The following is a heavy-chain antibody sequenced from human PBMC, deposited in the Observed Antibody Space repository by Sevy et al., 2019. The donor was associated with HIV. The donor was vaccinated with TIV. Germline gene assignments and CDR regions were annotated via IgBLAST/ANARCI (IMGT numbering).Heavy chain of an antibody. Sequence: SETLSLTCTVSGGSITSLYWNWIRQPPGKGLEWIANIYYNGHINYNPSLKSRVTFSLDTSKNQFSRRLSSVTAADTAMCYCAGGNAWGRGYSWGQGTLVTVSS. D-gene: IGHD1-26*01. CDR2: IYYNGHI. CDR1: GGSITSLY. J-gene: IGHJ4*02. V-gene: IGHV4-59*08. CDR3: AGGNAWGRGYS.